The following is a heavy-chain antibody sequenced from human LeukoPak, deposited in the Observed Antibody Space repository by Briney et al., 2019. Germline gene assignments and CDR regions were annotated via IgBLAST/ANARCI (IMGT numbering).Heavy chain of an antibody. D-gene: IGHD2-21*02. CDR2: IWYDGSNK. V-gene: IGHV3-33*08. J-gene: IGHJ4*02. Sequence: GRSLRLSCAASGFTFSSYGMHWVRQTPGKGLEWVAVIWYDGSNKYYADSVKGRFTISRDNSKNTLYLQMNSLRAEDTAVYYCARDECGGDCYPYNYWGQGTLVTVSS. CDR3: ARDECGGDCYPYNY. CDR1: GFTFSSYG.